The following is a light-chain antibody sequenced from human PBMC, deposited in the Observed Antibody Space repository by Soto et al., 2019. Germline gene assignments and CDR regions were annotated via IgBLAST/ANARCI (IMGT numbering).Light chain of an antibody. V-gene: IGKV3-15*01. CDR1: QSLSSN. CDR3: QQYSKGWT. Sequence: EIVMTQSPATLSVSPGETATLSCRASQSLSSNLAWYQQKPGQAPRLLIYSASTRATGIPGRFSGSGSGTEFTLTISSLQSEDFALYYCQQYSKGWTFGQGTKLEIK. J-gene: IGKJ1*01. CDR2: SAS.